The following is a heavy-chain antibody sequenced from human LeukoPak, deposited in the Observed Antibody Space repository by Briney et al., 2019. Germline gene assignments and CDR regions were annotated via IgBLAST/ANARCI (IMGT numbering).Heavy chain of an antibody. CDR2: ISYDGSNK. Sequence: PGRSLRLSCAASGFTFSSYAMHWVRQAPGKGLEWVAVISYDGSNKYYADSVKGRFTISRDNSKNTLYLQMNSLRAEVTAVYYCARRGYSYGSTGYYFDYWGQGTLVTVSS. CDR1: GFTFSSYA. V-gene: IGHV3-30-3*01. CDR3: ARRGYSYGSTGYYFDY. J-gene: IGHJ4*02. D-gene: IGHD5-18*01.